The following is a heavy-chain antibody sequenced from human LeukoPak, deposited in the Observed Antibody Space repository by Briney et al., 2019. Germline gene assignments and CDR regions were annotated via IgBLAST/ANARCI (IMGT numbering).Heavy chain of an antibody. CDR2: INHSGST. CDR3: ARVRGPFDY. J-gene: IGHJ4*02. CDR1: GGSFSGYY. V-gene: IGHV4-34*01. D-gene: IGHD5-24*01. Sequence: SETLSLTCAVYGGSFSGYYWSWIRQPPGKGLEWIGEINHSGSTNYNPSLKSRVTISVDTSKNQFSLKLSSVTAADTAVYYCARVRGPFDYWGQGTLVTVSS.